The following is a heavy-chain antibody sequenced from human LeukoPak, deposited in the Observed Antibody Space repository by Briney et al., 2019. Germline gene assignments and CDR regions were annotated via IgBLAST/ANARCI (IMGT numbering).Heavy chain of an antibody. D-gene: IGHD4-11*01. CDR1: GFTFDDYA. J-gene: IGHJ4*02. Sequence: GGSLRLSCAASGFTFDDYAMHWVRQAPGKGLEWVSGISWNSGSIGYADSVKGRFTISRDNTKNSLYLQMNSLRSEDTAVYYCARLSGTTVTTWARKYFDYWGQGTLVTVSS. V-gene: IGHV3-9*01. CDR2: ISWNSGSI. CDR3: ARLSGTTVTTWARKYFDY.